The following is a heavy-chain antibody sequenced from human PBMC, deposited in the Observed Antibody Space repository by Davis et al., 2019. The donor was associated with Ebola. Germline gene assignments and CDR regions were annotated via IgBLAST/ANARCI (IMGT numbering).Heavy chain of an antibody. Sequence: ASVKVSCKASGYTFTSYGISWVRQAPGQGLEWMGWISAYNGNTNYAQKLQGKVTMTTDTSTSTAYMELRSLRSDDTAVYYCARDQKTTVPKPYYYYYGMDVWGQGTTVTVSS. V-gene: IGHV1-18*01. D-gene: IGHD4-11*01. CDR1: GYTFTSYG. CDR2: ISAYNGNT. CDR3: ARDQKTTVPKPYYYYYGMDV. J-gene: IGHJ6*02.